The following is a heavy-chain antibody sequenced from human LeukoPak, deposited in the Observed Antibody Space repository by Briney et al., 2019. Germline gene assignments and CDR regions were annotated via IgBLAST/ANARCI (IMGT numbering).Heavy chain of an antibody. CDR1: GYTFTSYN. D-gene: IGHD3-22*01. CDR2: INPNSGGT. J-gene: IGHJ1*01. V-gene: IGHV1-2*02. CDR3: ARALYYDNSGYYSSSYYYFQQ. Sequence: GASVKVSCKASGYTFTSYNLHWVRQAPGQGLEWMGWINPNSGGTNYAQKFQGRVTMTRDTSISTAYMELSRLRSDDTAEYYCARALYYDNSGYYSSSYYYFQQWGQGTLVTVSS.